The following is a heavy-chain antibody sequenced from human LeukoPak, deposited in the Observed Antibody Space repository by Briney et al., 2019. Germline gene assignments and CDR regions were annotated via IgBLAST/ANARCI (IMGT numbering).Heavy chain of an antibody. Sequence: GGSLRLSCAASGLTFSSYWMSWVRQAPGKGLEWVANIKQDGSEKYYVDSVKGRFTISRDNAKNSLYLQMNSLRAEDTAVYYCAREGAAAGQSDYWGQGTLVTVSS. CDR2: IKQDGSEK. CDR3: AREGAAAGQSDY. J-gene: IGHJ4*02. D-gene: IGHD6-13*01. V-gene: IGHV3-7*01. CDR1: GLTFSSYW.